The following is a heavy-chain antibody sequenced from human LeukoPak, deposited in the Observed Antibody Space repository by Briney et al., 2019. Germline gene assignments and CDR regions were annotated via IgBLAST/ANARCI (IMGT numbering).Heavy chain of an antibody. CDR2: INTDGSVR. CDR3: ARDHGYSGYDYYFDY. V-gene: IGHV3-74*01. Sequence: PGGSLRLSCAASGFTFRSKWMHWVRQAPGKGLVWVSRINTDGSVRSYADSVKGRFTISRDNAKNTLYLQMNSLRAEDTAVYYCARDHGYSGYDYYFDYWGQGTLVTVSS. D-gene: IGHD5-12*01. CDR1: GFTFRSKW. J-gene: IGHJ4*02.